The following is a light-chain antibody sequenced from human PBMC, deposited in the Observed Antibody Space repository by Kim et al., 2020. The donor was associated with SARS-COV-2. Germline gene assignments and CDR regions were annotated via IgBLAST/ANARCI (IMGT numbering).Light chain of an antibody. CDR3: NSRDSSGNQLV. V-gene: IGLV3-19*01. CDR1: SLRSDY. CDR2: GKN. Sequence: ALGQTVRIKCQGDSLRSDYASWYQQKQGQAPVLVIYGKNNRPSGIPDRFSGSSSGNTASLTITGAQAEDEADYYCNSRDSSGNQLVCGGGTQLTVL. J-gene: IGLJ2*01.